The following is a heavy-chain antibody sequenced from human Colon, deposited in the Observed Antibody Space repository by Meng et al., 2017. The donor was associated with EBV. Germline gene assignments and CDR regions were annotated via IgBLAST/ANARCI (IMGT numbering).Heavy chain of an antibody. J-gene: IGHJ5*02. Sequence: QRPLQESDVGLLQLSPSLSLTRAVPGAAISSGDSSGSWIRQPPGQGLEWIGYIYHGGTTYNTSLKSRVTISVDNSKNQFSLRLTSVTAADTAVYYCARGPYCGGDCYWFDPWGQGTLVTVSS. CDR2: IYHGGTT. D-gene: IGHD2-21*02. CDR1: GAAISSGDSS. V-gene: IGHV4-30-2*01. CDR3: ARGPYCGGDCYWFDP.